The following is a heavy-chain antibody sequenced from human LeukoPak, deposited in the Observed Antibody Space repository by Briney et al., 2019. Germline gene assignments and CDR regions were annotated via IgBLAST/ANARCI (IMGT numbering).Heavy chain of an antibody. V-gene: IGHV1-3*01. CDR3: ARVVGATIYVFDY. J-gene: IGHJ4*02. Sequence: AAVKVSCKASGYTFTSYVIHWVRQAPGQRLEWMGWINAGNGNTKYSQKFQGRVTITRDTSASTAYMELSSLKSEDTAVYYCARVVGATIYVFDYWGQGTLVTVSS. CDR1: GYTFTSYV. CDR2: INAGNGNT. D-gene: IGHD1-26*01.